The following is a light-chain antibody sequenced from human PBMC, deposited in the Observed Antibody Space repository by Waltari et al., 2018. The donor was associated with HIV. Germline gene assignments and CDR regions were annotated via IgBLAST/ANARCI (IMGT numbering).Light chain of an antibody. Sequence: DIVMTQTHLSLSVTPAQPAPISCKSHQTLQHSNGKTYFYWYLQKSGQPPQLLIYEVSNRFSGVPYRFSGSGSGTDFTLKISRVEAEDVGVYYCLQSLQLPLTFGGGTKVEIK. CDR2: EVS. CDR3: LQSLQLPLT. CDR1: QTLQHSNGKTY. V-gene: IGKV2D-29*01. J-gene: IGKJ4*01.